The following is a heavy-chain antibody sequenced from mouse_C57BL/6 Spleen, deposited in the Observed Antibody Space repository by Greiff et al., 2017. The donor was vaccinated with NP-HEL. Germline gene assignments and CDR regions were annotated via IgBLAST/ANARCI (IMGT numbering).Heavy chain of an antibody. D-gene: IGHD1-1*01. CDR3: ARCPYYYGSDAMDY. CDR1: GYTFTDYY. CDR2: IYPGSGNT. Sequence: VKLMESGAELVRPGASVKLSCKASGYTFTDYYINWVKQRPGQGLEWIARIYPGSGNTYYNEKFKGKATLTAEKSSSTAYMQLSSLTSEDSAVYFCARCPYYYGSDAMDYWGQGTSVTVSS. V-gene: IGHV1-76*01. J-gene: IGHJ4*01.